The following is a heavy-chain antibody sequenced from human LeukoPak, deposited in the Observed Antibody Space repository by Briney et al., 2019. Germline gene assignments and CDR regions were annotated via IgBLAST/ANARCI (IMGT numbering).Heavy chain of an antibody. CDR1: GGSVSRSLYY. J-gene: IGHJ6*02. Sequence: SETLSLTCTVSGGSVSRSLYYWGWIRQPPGKGLEWIGEINHSGSTNYNPSLKSRVTISVDTSKNQFSLKLSSVTAADTAVYYCARGRAVTTLTGYYGMDVWGQGTTVTVSS. V-gene: IGHV4-39*07. CDR2: INHSGST. D-gene: IGHD4-17*01. CDR3: ARGRAVTTLTGYYGMDV.